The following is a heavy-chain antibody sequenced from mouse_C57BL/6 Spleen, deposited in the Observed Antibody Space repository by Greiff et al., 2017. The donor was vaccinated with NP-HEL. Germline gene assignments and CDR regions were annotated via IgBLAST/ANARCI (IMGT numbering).Heavy chain of an antibody. CDR3: TRGEDSSASFAY. CDR1: GYTFTSYW. D-gene: IGHD3-2*02. J-gene: IGHJ3*01. Sequence: EVQLQQSGTVLARPGASVKMSCKTSGYTFTSYWMHWVKQRPGQGLEWIGAIYPGNSDTSYNQKFKGKAKLTAVTSASTAYMELSSLTSEDSAVYYCTRGEDSSASFAYWGQGTLVTVSA. V-gene: IGHV1-5*01. CDR2: IYPGNSDT.